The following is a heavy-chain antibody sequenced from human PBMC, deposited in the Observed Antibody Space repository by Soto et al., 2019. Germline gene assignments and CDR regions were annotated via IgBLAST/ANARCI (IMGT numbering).Heavy chain of an antibody. Sequence: QVQLVQSGAEVKKPGSSVTVSCKASGGTFSSYTISWVRQAHGQGLEWMGGIIPIFGIANYAQKFQGRVTITADESTSTAYMELSSLRSEDTAVYYCARGNHRWLPLWYFDLWGRSTLVTVSS. CDR3: ARGNHRWLPLWYFDL. CDR2: IIPIFGIA. D-gene: IGHD5-12*01. V-gene: IGHV1-69*12. CDR1: GGTFSSYT. J-gene: IGHJ2*01.